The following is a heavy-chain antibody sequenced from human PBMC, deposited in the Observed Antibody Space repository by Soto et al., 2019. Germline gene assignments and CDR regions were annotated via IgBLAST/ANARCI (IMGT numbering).Heavy chain of an antibody. V-gene: IGHV3-64*01. CDR3: ASSNVAAKTQLRDCYMDV. CDR1: GFTFSSYA. D-gene: IGHD2-15*01. Sequence: EVQLVESGGGLVQPGGSVRLSCAASGFTFSSYAMHWVRQAPGKGLEYVSAISSNGGSTYYANSVKGRFTISRDNSKNTLYLQMGSLRAEDMAVYYCASSNVAAKTQLRDCYMDVWGKGTTVTVSS. CDR2: ISSNGGST. J-gene: IGHJ6*03.